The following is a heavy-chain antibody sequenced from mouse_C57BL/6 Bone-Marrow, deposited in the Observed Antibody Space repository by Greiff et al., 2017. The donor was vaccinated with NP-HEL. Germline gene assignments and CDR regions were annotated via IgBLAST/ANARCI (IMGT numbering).Heavy chain of an antibody. J-gene: IGHJ1*03. CDR2: ISDGGSYT. V-gene: IGHV5-4*03. CDR3: ASVITTVVDWYFDV. CDR1: GFTFSSYA. Sequence: EVKLMESGGGLVKPGGSLKLSCAASGFTFSSYAMSWVRQTPEKRLEWVATISDGGSYTYYPDNVKGRFTISRDNAKNNLYLQMSHLKSEDTAMYYCASVITTVVDWYFDVWGTGTTVTVSS. D-gene: IGHD1-1*01.